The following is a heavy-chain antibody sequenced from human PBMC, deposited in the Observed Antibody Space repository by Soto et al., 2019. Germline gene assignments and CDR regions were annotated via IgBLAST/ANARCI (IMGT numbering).Heavy chain of an antibody. CDR3: AREPYGDSQYFDY. V-gene: IGHV3-30*04. Sequence: QVQLVESGGGMAQAGTSLRLSCTGSGFTFNSVSQHWVRQGLDKGLEWVAVVSFDGKVTYYADSVKGRFTVSRDISKNTIYLQANSLRPEDTAVYYCAREPYGDSQYFDYWGQGTPVTVSS. CDR1: GFTFNSVS. J-gene: IGHJ4*02. D-gene: IGHD2-21*02. CDR2: VSFDGKVT.